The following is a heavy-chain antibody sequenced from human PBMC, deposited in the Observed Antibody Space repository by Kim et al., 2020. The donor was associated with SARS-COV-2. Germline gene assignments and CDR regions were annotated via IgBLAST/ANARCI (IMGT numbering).Heavy chain of an antibody. D-gene: IGHD5-18*01. CDR1: GYTFTSYA. Sequence: ASVKVSCKASGYTFTSYAMHWVRQAPGQRLEWMGWINAGNGNTKYSQKFQGRVTITRDTSASTAYMELSSLRSEDTAVYYCARAGYSYGLPTTEFDYWGQGTLVTVSS. J-gene: IGHJ4*02. CDR3: ARAGYSYGLPTTEFDY. CDR2: INAGNGNT. V-gene: IGHV1-3*01.